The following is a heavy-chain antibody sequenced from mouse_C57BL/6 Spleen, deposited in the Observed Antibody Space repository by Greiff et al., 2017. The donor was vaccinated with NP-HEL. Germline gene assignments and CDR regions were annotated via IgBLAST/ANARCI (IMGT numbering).Heavy chain of an antibody. Sequence: VQLQQSGAELVRPGTSVKVSCKASGYAFTNYLIEWVKQRPGQGLEWIGVINPGSGGTSSNEKFKGKATLTADKSSSTAYMQLSSLTSEDSAVYYCARSWAYYDYDRAWFAYWGQGTLVTVSA. CDR3: ARSWAYYDYDRAWFAY. V-gene: IGHV1-54*01. CDR2: INPGSGGT. D-gene: IGHD2-4*01. J-gene: IGHJ3*01. CDR1: GYAFTNYL.